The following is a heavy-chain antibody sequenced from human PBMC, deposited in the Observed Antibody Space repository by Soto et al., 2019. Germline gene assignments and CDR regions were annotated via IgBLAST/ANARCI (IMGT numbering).Heavy chain of an antibody. CDR2: IWFDGNNK. CDR1: GFTFGNNA. D-gene: IGHD6-13*01. Sequence: QVQLVESGGNMVQPGRSLRLSCAASGFTFGNNAMHWVRHAAGKGLEWVAQIWFDGNNKYYTDSVKGRFTYSRDNLKNTVYLQMDSLRADDTAVYYCARDGQQLAPYAMDVWGQGTTVIVSS. V-gene: IGHV3-33*01. J-gene: IGHJ6*02. CDR3: ARDGQQLAPYAMDV.